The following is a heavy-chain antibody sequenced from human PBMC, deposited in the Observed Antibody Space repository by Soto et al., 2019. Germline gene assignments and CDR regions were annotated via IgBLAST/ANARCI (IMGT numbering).Heavy chain of an antibody. Sequence: GGSLRLSCAASGFTFSSYSMNWVRQAPGKGLEWVSSISSSSSYIYYADSVKGRFTISRDNSKNTLYLQMNSLRAEDTAVYYCARGGQQLVRWFDPWGQGTLVTVSS. CDR3: ARGGQQLVRWFDP. J-gene: IGHJ5*02. CDR1: GFTFSSYS. D-gene: IGHD6-13*01. CDR2: ISSSSSYI. V-gene: IGHV3-21*01.